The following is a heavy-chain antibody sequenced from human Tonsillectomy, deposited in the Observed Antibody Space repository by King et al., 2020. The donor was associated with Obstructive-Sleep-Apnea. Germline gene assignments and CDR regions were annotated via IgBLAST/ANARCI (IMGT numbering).Heavy chain of an antibody. Sequence: VQLVESGGGLVQPGGSLRLSCAASGFTFSSYSMNWVRQAPGKGLEWVSYISSSSSTIYYADSVKGRFTISRDNAKNSLYLQMNRLRAEDTAVYYCARIFGSFDYWGQGTLVTVSS. CDR3: ARIFGSFDY. CDR1: GFTFSSYS. J-gene: IGHJ4*02. CDR2: ISSSSSTI. D-gene: IGHD2-15*01. V-gene: IGHV3-48*04.